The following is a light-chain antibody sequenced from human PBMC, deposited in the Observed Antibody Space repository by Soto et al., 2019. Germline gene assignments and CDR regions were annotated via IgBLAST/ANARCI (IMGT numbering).Light chain of an antibody. CDR2: DVT. V-gene: IGLV2-14*03. J-gene: IGLJ1*01. CDR1: SSDVGGSHC. CDR3: ISYSGGNTIFL. Sequence: QSALTQPASVSGSPGQSIAISCTGTSSDVGGSHCVSWYQQYPGKDPKLFICDVTSRPSGVSDRFSGSKSVNTASLTISGLQPEDEADYYCISYSGGNTIFLFGAGTKLTVL.